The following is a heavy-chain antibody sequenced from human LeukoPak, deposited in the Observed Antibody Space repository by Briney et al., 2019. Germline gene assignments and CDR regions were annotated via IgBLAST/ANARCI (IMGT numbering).Heavy chain of an antibody. J-gene: IGHJ1*01. V-gene: IGHV1-8*03. CDR1: GYTFTSYD. Sequence: GASVKVSCKASGYTFTSYDINWVRQATRQGLEWMGWMNPNSGNTGYAQKFQGRVTITRNTSISTAYMELRSLRSDDTAVYYCAREFGDYGDYVFQHWGQGTLVTVSS. D-gene: IGHD4-17*01. CDR3: AREFGDYGDYVFQH. CDR2: MNPNSGNT.